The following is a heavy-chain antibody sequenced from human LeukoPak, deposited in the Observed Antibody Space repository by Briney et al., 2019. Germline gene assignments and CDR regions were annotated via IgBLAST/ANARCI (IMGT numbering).Heavy chain of an antibody. D-gene: IGHD3-3*01. CDR3: ARVARYDFWSGYYGSGPDY. CDR2: IYYSGST. CDR1: GGSISSGGYY. V-gene: IGHV4-31*03. Sequence: PSETLSLTCTVSGGSISSGGYYWSWLRQHPGKGREWIGYIYYSGSTYYNPSLKSRVTRSVDTSKNQFSLELSSLTAADTAVYYCARVARYDFWSGYYGSGPDYWGQGTLVTVSS. J-gene: IGHJ4*02.